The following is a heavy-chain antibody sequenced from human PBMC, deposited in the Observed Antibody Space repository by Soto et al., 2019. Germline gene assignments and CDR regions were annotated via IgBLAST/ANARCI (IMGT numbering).Heavy chain of an antibody. J-gene: IGHJ4*02. CDR3: ARGKGYGYDH. V-gene: IGHV1-18*01. D-gene: IGHD5-12*01. CDR2: ISAFNGHT. Sequence: QVQLVQSGPEVRKPGASVKVSCKASGYTFRDYGIAWVRQAPGQGLEWMGWISAFNGHTNYAQKFQGRVTVTADASTATAYMELRSLRPDDTAMYFCARGKGYGYDHWRQGTLVTVSS. CDR1: GYTFRDYG.